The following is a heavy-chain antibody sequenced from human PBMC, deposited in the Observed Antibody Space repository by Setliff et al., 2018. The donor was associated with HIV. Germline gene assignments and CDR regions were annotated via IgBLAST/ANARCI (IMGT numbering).Heavy chain of an antibody. V-gene: IGHV3-7*03. CDR1: GFSFDDYA. J-gene: IGHJ6*04. CDR3: ARDIPFGDLLMLQAYMDV. D-gene: IGHD3-10*01. CDR2: IKQDGSEK. Sequence: GGSLRLSCTASGFSFDDYALTWVRQAPGKGLEWVANIKQDGSEKYYADSVKGRFTISRDNAKNSLYLQMNSLRAEDTALYYCARDIPFGDLLMLQAYMDVWGKGTTVTVSS.